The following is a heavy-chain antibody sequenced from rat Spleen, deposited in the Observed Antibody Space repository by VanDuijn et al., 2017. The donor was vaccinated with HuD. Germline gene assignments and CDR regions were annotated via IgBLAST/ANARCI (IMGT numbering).Heavy chain of an antibody. D-gene: IGHD1-11*01. J-gene: IGHJ1*01. CDR2: ISPSGSRT. V-gene: IGHV5-19*01. CDR3: ARHGNYGGPYWYFDF. CDR1: GFTFSNYG. Sequence: EVQLVESGGGLVQPGRSLKLSCVASGFTFSNYGMHWIRQAPTKGLEWVASISPSGSRTYYPDSVKGRFTISRDNAKSSLYLQMNSLKSEDTATYYCARHGNYGGPYWYFDFWGPGTMVTVSS.